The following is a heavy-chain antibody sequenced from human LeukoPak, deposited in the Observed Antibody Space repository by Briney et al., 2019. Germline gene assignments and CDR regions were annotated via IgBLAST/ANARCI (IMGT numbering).Heavy chain of an antibody. CDR3: ATYGSGSYPFVY. Sequence: GGSLRLSCAASGFTFSSYGMHWVRQAPGKGLEWVAVISYDGSNKYYADSVKGRFTISRDNSKNTLYLQMNSLRAEDTAVYYCATYGSGSYPFVYWGQGTLVTVSS. J-gene: IGHJ4*02. V-gene: IGHV3-30*03. D-gene: IGHD3-10*01. CDR1: GFTFSSYG. CDR2: ISYDGSNK.